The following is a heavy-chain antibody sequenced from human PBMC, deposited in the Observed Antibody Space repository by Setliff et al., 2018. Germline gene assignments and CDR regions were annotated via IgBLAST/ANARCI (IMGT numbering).Heavy chain of an antibody. V-gene: IGHV4-38-2*01. Sequence: ETLSLTCAVSGASINSGHYWGWIRQPPGKGLEWIATIYHRGRKYYNPSLQSRVSVSLDTSKNHFSLRLTSMTAADTAVYYCATPGRDDLDSPFEPFDIWGQGTMVTVSS. CDR2: IYHRGRK. J-gene: IGHJ3*02. D-gene: IGHD3-3*01. CDR3: ATPGRDDLDSPFEPFDI. CDR1: GASINSGHY.